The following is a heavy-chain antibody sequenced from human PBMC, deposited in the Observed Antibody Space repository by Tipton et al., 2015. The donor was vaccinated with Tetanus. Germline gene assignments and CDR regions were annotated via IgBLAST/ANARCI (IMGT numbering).Heavy chain of an antibody. J-gene: IGHJ5*02. CDR1: GGTFSSYA. D-gene: IGHD5-18*01. Sequence: QLVQSGAEVKKPGSSVKVSCKASGGTFSSYAISWVRQAPGQGLEWMGGIIPIFGTANYAQKFQGRVTITADESTSTAYMGLSSLRSEDPAVYYCARGLVDTAMRGSWFDPWGQGTLVTVSS. V-gene: IGHV1-69*01. CDR3: ARGLVDTAMRGSWFDP. CDR2: IIPIFGTA.